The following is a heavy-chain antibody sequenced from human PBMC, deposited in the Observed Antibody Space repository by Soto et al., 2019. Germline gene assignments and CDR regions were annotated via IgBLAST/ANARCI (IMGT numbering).Heavy chain of an antibody. J-gene: IGHJ5*02. CDR2: IYYSGST. D-gene: IGHD3-3*01. V-gene: IGHV4-59*08. Sequence: SETLSLTCTVSGGSISSYYWSWIRQPPGKGLEWIGYIYYSGSTYYNPSLKSRVTISVDTSKNQFSLKLSSVTAADAAVYYCARGVSPTLALRFLEWLRNHWFDPWGQGTLVTVS. CDR3: ARGVSPTLALRFLEWLRNHWFDP. CDR1: GGSISSYY.